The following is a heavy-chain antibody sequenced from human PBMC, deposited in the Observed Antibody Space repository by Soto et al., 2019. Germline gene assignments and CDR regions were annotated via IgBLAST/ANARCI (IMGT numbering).Heavy chain of an antibody. J-gene: IGHJ5*02. CDR3: ARNIWSSIAAKNWFDP. D-gene: IGHD6-25*01. Sequence: QVQLVQSGAEVKKPGSSVKVSCKASGGTFSSYTISWVRQAPGQGLEWMGRIIPILGIANYAQKFQGRVTITADKSTSTAYMELSSLRSEDTAVYYCARNIWSSIAAKNWFDPWGQGTLVTVSS. CDR2: IIPILGIA. CDR1: GGTFSSYT. V-gene: IGHV1-69*02.